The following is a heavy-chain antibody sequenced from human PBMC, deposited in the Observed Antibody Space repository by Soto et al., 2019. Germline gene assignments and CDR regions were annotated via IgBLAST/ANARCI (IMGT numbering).Heavy chain of an antibody. D-gene: IGHD2-21*01. J-gene: IGHJ3*02. CDR1: GFTFSTYA. CDR3: AKDFGDPYAFDI. Sequence: VQLLESGGELVQPGGPLRLPCAASGFTFSTYAMSWVRQAPGKGLEWMSNIRGSNGRIDYPDSVKGRFTISRDNSKNTLYLEMNSLRAEDTAVYYCAKDFGDPYAFDIWGQGAMVTVSS. CDR2: IRGSNGRI. V-gene: IGHV3-23*01.